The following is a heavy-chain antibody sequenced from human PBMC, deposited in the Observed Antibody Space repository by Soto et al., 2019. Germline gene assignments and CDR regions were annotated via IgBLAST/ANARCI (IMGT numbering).Heavy chain of an antibody. CDR2: IYYNGST. D-gene: IGHD2-15*01. CDR3: ARQRVIPATPTNWFDP. Sequence: LSLTCTVSGGSVSRRSYFWGWIRQPPGKGLEWIGTIYYNGSTYYNPSLKSRVTLSVDTSKNQFSLKLTSVTASDTAVYYCARQRVIPATPTNWFDPWGQGTLVTVSS. V-gene: IGHV4-39*01. CDR1: GGSVSRRSYF. J-gene: IGHJ5*02.